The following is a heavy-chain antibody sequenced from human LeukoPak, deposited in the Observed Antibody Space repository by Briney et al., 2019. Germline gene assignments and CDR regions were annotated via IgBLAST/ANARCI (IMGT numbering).Heavy chain of an antibody. CDR1: GFTFSAYS. V-gene: IGHV3-21*01. Sequence: PGGSLRLSCAASGFTFSAYSLDWVRQAPGEGLEWVSSISSSNSYINYADSVKGRFTVSRDNTTNSLYLQMNSLRAEDTAVYYCASGYYGSGSKRGFDYWGQGTLVTVSS. CDR3: ASGYYGSGSKRGFDY. J-gene: IGHJ4*02. D-gene: IGHD3-10*01. CDR2: ISSSNSYI.